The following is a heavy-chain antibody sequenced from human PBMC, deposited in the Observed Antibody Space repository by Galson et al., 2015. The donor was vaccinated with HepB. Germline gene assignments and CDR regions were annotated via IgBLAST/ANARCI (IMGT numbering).Heavy chain of an antibody. V-gene: IGHV3-30*04. J-gene: IGHJ4*02. D-gene: IGHD2-15*01. CDR3: ARAIIVVVVAATVDY. CDR1: GFTFSSYA. Sequence: SLRLSCAASGFTFSSYAMHWVRQAPGKGLEWVAVISYDGSNKYYADSVKGRFTISRDNSKNTLYLQMNSLGAEDTAVYYCARAIIVVVVAATVDYWGQGTLVTVSS. CDR2: ISYDGSNK.